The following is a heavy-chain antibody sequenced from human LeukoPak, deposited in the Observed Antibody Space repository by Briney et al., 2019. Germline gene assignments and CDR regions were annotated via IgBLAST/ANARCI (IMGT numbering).Heavy chain of an antibody. CDR2: ITYTGGDT. V-gene: IGHV3-23*01. J-gene: IGHJ4*02. D-gene: IGHD6-19*01. CDR3: AKDGGGTSGWFWDF. CDR1: GFTFSGYS. Sequence: PGGSLRLSCAASGFTFSGYSMNWVRQAPGKGLECVSGITYTGGDTYYPDSVKGRFTISRDNSKNTLYLQMNSLRDEDTAVYYCAKDGGGTSGWFWDFWGQGALVTVPS.